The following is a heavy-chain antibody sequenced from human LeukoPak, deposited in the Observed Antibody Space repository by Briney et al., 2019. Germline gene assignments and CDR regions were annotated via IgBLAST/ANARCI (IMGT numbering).Heavy chain of an antibody. Sequence: GGSLRLSCAASGFTFSSYSMNWVRQAPGKGLEWVSSISSSSSSIYYADSVKGRFTISRDNAKNSLYLQMNSLRAEDTAVYYCARDLDYGDLYWGQGTLVTVSS. D-gene: IGHD4-17*01. CDR2: ISSSSSSI. CDR3: ARDLDYGDLY. J-gene: IGHJ4*02. V-gene: IGHV3-21*01. CDR1: GFTFSSYS.